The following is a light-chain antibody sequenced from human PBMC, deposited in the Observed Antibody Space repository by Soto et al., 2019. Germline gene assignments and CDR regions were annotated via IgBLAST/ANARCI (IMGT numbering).Light chain of an antibody. CDR1: QSVSSY. J-gene: IGKJ5*01. V-gene: IGKV3-11*01. CDR3: QKRSNWGIT. Sequence: EIVLTQSPATLSLSPGERATLSCRASQSVSSYLAWYQQKPGQAPRLLIYDASNRATGIPARFSGSGSGTDFPLAISSLVPEDFAVYYCQKRSNWGITFAQGTR. CDR2: DAS.